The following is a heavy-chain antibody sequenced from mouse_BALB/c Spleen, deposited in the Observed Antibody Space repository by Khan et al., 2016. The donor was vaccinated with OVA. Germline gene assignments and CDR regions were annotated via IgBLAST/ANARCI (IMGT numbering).Heavy chain of an antibody. V-gene: IGHV1-9*01. D-gene: IGHD1-1*01. Sequence: QVQLQQPGAELMKPAASVKISCKATGYTFSSYWTEWVKQRPGHGLEWSGEFLPGSNSTNYNERLKGQATITADTSSNTAYMQLSSLTSEDSATFYCASGNYYGSTAWFGYWGQGTLVTVSA. CDR2: FLPGSNST. CDR3: ASGNYYGSTAWFGY. CDR1: GYTFSSYW. J-gene: IGHJ3*01.